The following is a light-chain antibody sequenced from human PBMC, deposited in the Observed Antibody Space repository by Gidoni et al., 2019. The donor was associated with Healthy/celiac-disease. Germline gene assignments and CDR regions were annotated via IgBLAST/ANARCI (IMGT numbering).Light chain of an antibody. CDR3: QQSYSTPPLT. CDR2: AAS. CDR1: QSISSY. Sequence: DIQMTQSPSSLSASVGDRVTITCRASQSISSYLNWYQQKPGKAPKLLIYAASSLQSGDPSRFSGSGSGTDFTLTISSLQPTDFATYYCQQSYSTPPLTFGGGTKVEIK. J-gene: IGKJ4*01. V-gene: IGKV1-39*01.